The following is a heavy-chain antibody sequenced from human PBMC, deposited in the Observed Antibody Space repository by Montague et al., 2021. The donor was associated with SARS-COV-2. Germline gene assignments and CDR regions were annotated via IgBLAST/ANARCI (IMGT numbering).Heavy chain of an antibody. J-gene: IGHJ6*03. CDR3: ARHTVFCTSTSCFQGPPLYFYMDV. V-gene: IGHV4-39*01. Sequence: SETLSLTCSVSGDSISHSSIYWGWIRQPPGKGLEWIGRIYYSGSSSYNPSLKSRVTISIDTSKNQFSLELSSVTAADTAVYYCARHTVFCTSTSCFQGPPLYFYMDVWGKGTTVTVSS. D-gene: IGHD2-2*01. CDR1: GDSISHSSIY. CDR2: IYYSGSS.